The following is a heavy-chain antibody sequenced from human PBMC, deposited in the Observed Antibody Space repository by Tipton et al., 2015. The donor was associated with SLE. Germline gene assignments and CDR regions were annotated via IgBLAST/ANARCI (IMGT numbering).Heavy chain of an antibody. D-gene: IGHD3/OR15-3a*01. CDR3: ARHSAIGPYYFYYGMDV. V-gene: IGHV4-39*07. J-gene: IGHJ6*02. Sequence: TLSLTCTVSGGSIRISDYYWGWIRQPPGKGLEWIGSVYYSGTTYYTPSLKSRVTISMDTSNNQFSLKLNSVTAADTAVYYCARHSAIGPYYFYYGMDVWGQGTTVTVSS. CDR1: GGSIRISDYY. CDR2: VYYSGTT.